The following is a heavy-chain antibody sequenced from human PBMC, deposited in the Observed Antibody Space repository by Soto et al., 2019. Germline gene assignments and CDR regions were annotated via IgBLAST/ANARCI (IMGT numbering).Heavy chain of an antibody. V-gene: IGHV1-2*04. CDR2: INPNSGGT. CDR1: GYTFTGCY. CDR3: ARNSGSYVDWFDP. D-gene: IGHD1-26*01. J-gene: IGHJ5*02. Sequence: GASVKVSCKASGYTFTGCYMHWVRQAPGQGLEWMGWINPNSGGTNYAQKFQGWVTMTRDTSISTAYMELSRLRSDDTAVYYCARNSGSYVDWFDPWGQGTLVTVSS.